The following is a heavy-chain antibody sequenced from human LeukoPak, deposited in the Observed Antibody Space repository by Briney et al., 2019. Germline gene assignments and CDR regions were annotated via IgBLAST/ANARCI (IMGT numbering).Heavy chain of an antibody. Sequence: GKSLRLSCAASGFTFSNYAMHWVRQAPGKGLEWVAGISYAGSNKYYTDSVKGRFTVSRDDSKHTLYLQMNSLRAEDTAMYYCARDWAYYFDCWGQGTLVTVSP. CDR3: ARDWAYYFDC. CDR1: GFTFSNYA. V-gene: IGHV3-30-3*01. J-gene: IGHJ4*02. CDR2: ISYAGSNK. D-gene: IGHD3-16*01.